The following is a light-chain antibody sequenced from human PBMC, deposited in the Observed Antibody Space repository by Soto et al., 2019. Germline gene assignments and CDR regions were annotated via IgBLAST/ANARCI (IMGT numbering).Light chain of an antibody. J-gene: IGKJ1*01. Sequence: EIVLTQSPGTLSLSPGERATLSCRASQSVSSTYLAWYQQKPGQAPRLLIYGASNRVTGIPDRFSGSGSGTDFMLTISRLEPEDFAVYYCQQYGSSPRTFGQGTKVEIK. CDR2: GAS. V-gene: IGKV3-20*01. CDR1: QSVSSTY. CDR3: QQYGSSPRT.